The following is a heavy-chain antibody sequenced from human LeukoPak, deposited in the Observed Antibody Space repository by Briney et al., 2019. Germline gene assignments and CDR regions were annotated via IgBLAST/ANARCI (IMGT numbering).Heavy chain of an antibody. CDR3: TRDPSDY. V-gene: IGHV3-21*06. CDR2: IGSSPTYT. Sequence: AGGSLRLSCAASGFSLSTYSMNWVRQAPGKGLEWVSSIGSSPTYTFYAASVKGRFTISRDNAKNSLFLQMNSLTAEDTAVYYCTRDPSDYWGQGTLVTVSS. J-gene: IGHJ4*02. CDR1: GFSLSTYS.